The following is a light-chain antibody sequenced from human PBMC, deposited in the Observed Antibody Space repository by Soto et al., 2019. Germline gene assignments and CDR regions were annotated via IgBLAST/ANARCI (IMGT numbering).Light chain of an antibody. CDR1: QSVSSSY. CDR3: QQYGSSPRS. Sequence: ETVLTQSPGTLSLSPGERATLSCRASQSVSSSYLAWYQQKPGQAPRLLIYGASSRATAIPDRFSGSGSGIDFTRDISRLQPEDFAVYYCQQYGSSPRSFVPGTKVEIK. CDR2: GAS. J-gene: IGKJ3*01. V-gene: IGKV3-20*01.